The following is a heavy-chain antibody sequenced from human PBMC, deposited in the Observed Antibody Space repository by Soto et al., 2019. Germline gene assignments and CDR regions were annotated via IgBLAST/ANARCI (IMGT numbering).Heavy chain of an antibody. D-gene: IGHD3-16*01. CDR2: VYDLDGT. CDR1: GLTVSGKKY. J-gene: IGHJ6*02. CDR3: VRPRPSGENYGMDV. V-gene: IGHV3-53*01. Sequence: GGSLRLSCVASGLTVSGKKYMAWVRQAPGKGPEWVSGVYDLDGTYYADSVRGRFTTSIDSSRTTVYLQMRDLRPEDTAVYYCVRPRPSGENYGMDVWGQGTTVTVSS.